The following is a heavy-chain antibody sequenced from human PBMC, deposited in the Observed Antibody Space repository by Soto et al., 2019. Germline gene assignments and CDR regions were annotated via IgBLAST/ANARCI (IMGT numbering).Heavy chain of an antibody. Sequence: GGSLRLSCAASGFIFSNAWINWVRQVPGKGLEWVGRIKSKINGGTADYAAPVQGRFAVSRDDSKNMVFLQMNSLKTEDTGIYYCTTESYSSITVVRFDDWGQGTVVTVAS. V-gene: IGHV3-15*07. D-gene: IGHD1-26*01. CDR2: IKSKINGGTA. J-gene: IGHJ4*02. CDR3: TTESYSSITVVRFDD. CDR1: GFIFSNAW.